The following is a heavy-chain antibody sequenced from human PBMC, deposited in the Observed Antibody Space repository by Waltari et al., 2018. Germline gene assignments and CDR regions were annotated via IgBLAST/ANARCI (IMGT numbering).Heavy chain of an antibody. V-gene: IGHV4-59*01. Sequence: QVQLQESGPGLVKPSETLSLTCTVSGVSISSYYWTWIRQPPGKVLEWIGNIYSSGSTNYNPSLESRVIISADTSNKHFYLNLRSVTAADTAVYYCARAGAYVSGDYYYDHWGQGILVTVSS. D-gene: IGHD3-3*01. J-gene: IGHJ4*02. CDR3: ARAGAYVSGDYYYDH. CDR1: GVSISSYY. CDR2: IYSSGST.